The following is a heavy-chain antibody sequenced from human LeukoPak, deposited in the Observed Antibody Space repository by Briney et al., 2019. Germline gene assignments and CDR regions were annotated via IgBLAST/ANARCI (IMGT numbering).Heavy chain of an antibody. CDR3: AKDQCTINYFDY. J-gene: IGHJ4*02. V-gene: IGHV3-30*02. Sequence: GGSLRLSCAASGFTFSSYGMHWVRQAPGKGLEWVAFIRYDGSNKYYADSVKGRFTISRDNSKNTLYLQMNSLRAEDTAVYYCAKDQCTINYFDYWGQGTLVTVSS. D-gene: IGHD3-9*01. CDR2: IRYDGSNK. CDR1: GFTFSSYG.